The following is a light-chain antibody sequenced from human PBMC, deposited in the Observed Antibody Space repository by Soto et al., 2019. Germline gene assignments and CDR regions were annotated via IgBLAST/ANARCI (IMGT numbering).Light chain of an antibody. J-gene: IGLJ2*01. CDR2: DVS. V-gene: IGLV2-14*01. CDR3: SSYTSSINYVL. CDR1: SSDVGGYNY. Sequence: QSVLTQPASVSGSPGQSITISCTGTSSDVGGYNYVSWYQQHPGKAPKLMIYDVSNRPSGVSNRFSGSKSGNTASLTISGLQAADEADYYCSSYTSSINYVLFGGGTKVTVL.